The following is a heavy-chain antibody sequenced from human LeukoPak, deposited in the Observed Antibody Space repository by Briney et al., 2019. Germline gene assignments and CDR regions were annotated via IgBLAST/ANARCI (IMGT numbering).Heavy chain of an antibody. J-gene: IGHJ4*02. D-gene: IGHD4-23*01. Sequence: PGGSLRLSCAASGFTFNNFGMHWVRQAPGKGLEWVAFMGYEGIHKYYADSVKGRFTISKDNSKATLYLQINSLRPGDTAVYYCARDLHGGYSSDYWGQGTLVTVSS. V-gene: IGHV3-30*02. CDR1: GFTFNNFG. CDR2: MGYEGIHK. CDR3: ARDLHGGYSSDY.